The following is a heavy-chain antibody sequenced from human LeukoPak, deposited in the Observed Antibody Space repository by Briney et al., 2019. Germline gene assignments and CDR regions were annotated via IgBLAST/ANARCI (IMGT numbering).Heavy chain of an antibody. CDR1: GGSISSGGYS. Sequence: PSETLSLTCAVSGGSISSGGYSWSWIRQPPGRGLEWIGYIYHSGSTYYNPSLKSRVTISVDRSKNQFSLKLSSVTAADTAVYYCARGGNYYDSSPLDYWGQGTLVTVSS. D-gene: IGHD3-22*01. J-gene: IGHJ4*02. CDR2: IYHSGST. V-gene: IGHV4-30-2*01. CDR3: ARGGNYYDSSPLDY.